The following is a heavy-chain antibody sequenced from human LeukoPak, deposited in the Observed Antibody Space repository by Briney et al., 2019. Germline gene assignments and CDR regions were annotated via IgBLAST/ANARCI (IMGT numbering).Heavy chain of an antibody. CDR2: INQDGSEK. V-gene: IGHV3-7*05. CDR3: ARHEDVSLDY. Sequence: PGGSLRLSCAASGFTFSSHWMSWFRQAPGKGLEWVANINQDGSEKYYVDSVKGRFTISRDNTKNSLSLQMNSLRAEDKALFYCARHEDVSLDYWGQGTLVTVSS. D-gene: IGHD2-15*01. J-gene: IGHJ4*02. CDR1: GFTFSSHW.